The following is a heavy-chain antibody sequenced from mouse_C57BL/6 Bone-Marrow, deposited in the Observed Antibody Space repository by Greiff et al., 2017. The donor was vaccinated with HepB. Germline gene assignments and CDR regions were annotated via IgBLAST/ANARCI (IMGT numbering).Heavy chain of an antibody. D-gene: IGHD1-1*01. CDR3: TRGGLYGSSYGFAY. Sequence: EVQLQESGEGLVKPGGSLKLSCAASGFTFSSYAMSWVRQTPEKRLEWVAYISSGGDYIYYADTVKGRFTISRDNARNTLYLQMSSLKSEDTAMYYCTRGGLYGSSYGFAYWGQGTLVTVSA. CDR1: GFTFSSYA. J-gene: IGHJ3*01. CDR2: ISSGGDYI. V-gene: IGHV5-9-1*02.